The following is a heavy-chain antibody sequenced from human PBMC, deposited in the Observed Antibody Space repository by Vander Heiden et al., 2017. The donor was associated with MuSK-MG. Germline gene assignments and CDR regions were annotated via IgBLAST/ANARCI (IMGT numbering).Heavy chain of an antibody. CDR2: ISSSSSYI. CDR3: ARVAGASGYYYYYYMDV. J-gene: IGHJ6*03. CDR1: GFTFSSYS. Sequence: VQLVESGGGLVKPGGSLRLSCAASGFTFSSYSMNWVRQAPGKGLEWVSSISSSSSYIYYADSVKGRFTISRDNAKNSLYLQMNSLRAEDTAVYYCARVAGASGYYYYYYMDVWGKGTTGTVSS. V-gene: IGHV3-21*01. D-gene: IGHD1-26*01.